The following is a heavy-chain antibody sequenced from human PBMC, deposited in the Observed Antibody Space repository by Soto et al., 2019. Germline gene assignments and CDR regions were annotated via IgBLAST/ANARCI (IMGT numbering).Heavy chain of an antibody. Sequence: PSETLSLTFTVSGGSITCAYYWNWIRQHPGKGLEWIGSIHYRGTTDYNPSLKSRITISLDRSKNQFALKLSSVNAADTDVYYCARVRDSFGLDVWGQGTTVPVSS. D-gene: IGHD2-15*01. V-gene: IGHV4-31*03. CDR1: GGSITCAYY. J-gene: IGHJ6*02. CDR2: IHYRGTT. CDR3: ARVRDSFGLDV.